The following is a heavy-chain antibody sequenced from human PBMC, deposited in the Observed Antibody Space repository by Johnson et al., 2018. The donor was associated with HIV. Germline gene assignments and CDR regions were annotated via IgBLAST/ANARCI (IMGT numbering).Heavy chain of an antibody. CDR2: INWNGETT. CDR3: ASTGSGGDDAFDI. Sequence: VQLVESGGGLVQPGGSLRLSCAASGFTFNDYDMSWVRQAPGKGLEWVSGINWNGETTGYADSVKGRFTISRDNSKNTLYLHMISLRAEDTAVYYCASTGSGGDDAFDIWGQGTMVTVSS. J-gene: IGHJ3*02. V-gene: IGHV3-20*04. CDR1: GFTFNDYD. D-gene: IGHD3-10*01.